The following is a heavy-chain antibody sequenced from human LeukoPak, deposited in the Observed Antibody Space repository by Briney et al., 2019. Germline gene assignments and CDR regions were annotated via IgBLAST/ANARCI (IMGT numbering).Heavy chain of an antibody. J-gene: IGHJ3*02. V-gene: IGHV4-59*08. Sequence: SETLSLTCTVSGGSISSYYWSWIRQPPGKGLEWIGYIYYSGSTNYNPSLKSRVTISVDTSKNQFSLQLSSVTAADTAVYYCARLPDSGYDRGAFDIWGQGTMVTVSS. CDR1: GGSISSYY. CDR2: IYYSGST. CDR3: ARLPDSGYDRGAFDI. D-gene: IGHD5-12*01.